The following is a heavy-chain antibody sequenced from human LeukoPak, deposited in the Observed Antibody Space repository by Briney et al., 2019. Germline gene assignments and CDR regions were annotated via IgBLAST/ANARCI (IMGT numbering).Heavy chain of an antibody. CDR1: GGSFSGYY. D-gene: IGHD3-10*01. V-gene: IGHV4-34*01. J-gene: IGHJ4*02. Sequence: SETLSLTCAVYGGSFSGYYWSWIRQPPGKGLEWIGEISHSGSTNYNPSLKSRVTISVDTSKNQFSLKLSSVTAADTAVYYCARGLRGSRSFDYWGQGTLVTVSS. CDR3: ARGLRGSRSFDY. CDR2: ISHSGST.